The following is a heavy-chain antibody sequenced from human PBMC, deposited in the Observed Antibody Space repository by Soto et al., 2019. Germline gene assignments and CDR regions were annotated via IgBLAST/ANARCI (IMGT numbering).Heavy chain of an antibody. Sequence: QVQLQESGPGLVKPSETLSLTCTVSDDSISSYYWGWIRQPPGKGLEWIGYIFYTGGTNYNPSLKSQVTISIATSKNQFSLKLSSVTAADTAVYYCARHFPIGNNWNFFDYWGQGTLVTVSS. CDR3: ARHFPIGNNWNFFDY. V-gene: IGHV4-59*13. D-gene: IGHD1-1*01. J-gene: IGHJ4*02. CDR1: DDSISSYY. CDR2: IFYTGGT.